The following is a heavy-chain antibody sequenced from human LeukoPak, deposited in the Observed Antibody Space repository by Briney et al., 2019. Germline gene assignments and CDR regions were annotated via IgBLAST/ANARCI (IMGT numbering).Heavy chain of an antibody. CDR1: GGSISSYY. V-gene: IGHV4-4*07. CDR3: ARDREDSYYYYGMDV. J-gene: IGHJ6*02. CDR2: IYTSGST. Sequence: PSETLSLTCAVSGGSISSYYWSWIRQPTGKGLEWIGRIYTSGSTSYNPSLKSRVTMSVDTSKNQFSLKLSSVTAADTAVYYCARDREDSYYYYGMDVWGQGTTVTVSS.